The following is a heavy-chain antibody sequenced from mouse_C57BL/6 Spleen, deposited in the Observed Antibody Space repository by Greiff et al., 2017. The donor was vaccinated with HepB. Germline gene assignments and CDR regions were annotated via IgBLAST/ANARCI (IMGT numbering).Heavy chain of an antibody. V-gene: IGHV5-17*01. D-gene: IGHD4-1*01. CDR2: ISSGSSTI. J-gene: IGHJ1*03. CDR1: GFTFSDYG. Sequence: EVKLVESGGGLVKPGGSLKLSCAASGFTFSDYGMHWVRQAPEKGLEWVAYISSGSSTIYYADTVKGRFTISRDNAKNTLFLQMTSLRSEDTAMYYCARTGTGGYWYFDAWGTGTTVTVSS. CDR3: ARTGTGGYWYFDA.